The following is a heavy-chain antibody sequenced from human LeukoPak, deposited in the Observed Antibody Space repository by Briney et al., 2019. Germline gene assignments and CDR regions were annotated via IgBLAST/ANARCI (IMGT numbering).Heavy chain of an antibody. CDR2: ISGSGSNK. CDR3: AKDGRGEQWLPEDY. CDR1: GFTFSDYF. D-gene: IGHD6-19*01. J-gene: IGHJ4*02. Sequence: GGSLRLSCAASGFTFSDYFMTWIRQAPGKGLEWVSYISGSGSNKYYADSVKGRFTISRDNSKNTLYLQMNSLRAEDTAVYYCAKDGRGEQWLPEDYWGQGTLVTVSS. V-gene: IGHV3-11*04.